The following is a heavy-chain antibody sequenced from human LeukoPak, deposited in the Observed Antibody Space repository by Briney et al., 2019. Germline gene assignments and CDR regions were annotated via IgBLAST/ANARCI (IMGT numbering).Heavy chain of an antibody. CDR1: GFTFSNYW. V-gene: IGHV3-53*01. D-gene: IGHD1-26*01. CDR3: ARAGIVGATAAFDI. CDR2: IYSGGYT. J-gene: IGHJ3*02. Sequence: GGSLRLSCAASGFTFSNYWMTWVRQAPGKGLEWVSVIYSGGYTNYADSVKGRFTISRDNSKNTLYLQVNSLRVEDTAVYYCARAGIVGATAAFDIWGQGTMVTVSS.